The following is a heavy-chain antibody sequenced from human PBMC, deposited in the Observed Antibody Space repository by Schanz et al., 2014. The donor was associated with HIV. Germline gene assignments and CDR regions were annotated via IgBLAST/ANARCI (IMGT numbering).Heavy chain of an antibody. J-gene: IGHJ4*02. CDR2: VYIGDST. CDR3: AAGLIRYFFDY. Sequence: EVQLVESGGGLIQRGGSLRLSCAASGFTISSNYMSWVRQAPGKGLEWVSVVYIGDSTFYANSVKGRFTISRDDSKNTLYLQMNSLRAEDTAMYYCAAGLIRYFFDYWGQGTLVTVSS. D-gene: IGHD2-21*01. CDR1: GFTISSNY. V-gene: IGHV3-53*01.